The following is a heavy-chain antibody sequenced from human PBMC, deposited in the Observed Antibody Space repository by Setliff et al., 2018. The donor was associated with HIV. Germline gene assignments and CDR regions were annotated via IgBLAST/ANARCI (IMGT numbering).Heavy chain of an antibody. CDR2: ISGSGDIT. D-gene: IGHD4-4*01. V-gene: IGHV3-23*01. Sequence: GESLKISCAASGFSFRSYAVSWVRQAPGKGLEWVSVISGSGDITYYRESVKGRFTVSRDNSNNTVYLQMNSLRAEDTAMYYCAKTQTVITVYGPFDSWGQGTPGTV. CDR3: AKTQTVITVYGPFDS. CDR1: GFSFRSYA. J-gene: IGHJ4*02.